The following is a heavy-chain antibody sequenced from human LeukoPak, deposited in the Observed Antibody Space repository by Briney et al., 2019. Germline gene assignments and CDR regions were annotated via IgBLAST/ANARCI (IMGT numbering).Heavy chain of an antibody. CDR1: GYTFTGYY. Sequence: ASVKVSCKASGYTFTGYYMHWVRQAAGQGLEWMGWINPNSGGTNYAQKFQGRVTMTRDTSISTAYMELSRLRSDDTAVYYCARGGYPRSLYYYYGMDAWGQGTTVTVSS. V-gene: IGHV1-2*02. CDR3: ARGGYPRSLYYYYGMDA. D-gene: IGHD5-12*01. J-gene: IGHJ6*02. CDR2: INPNSGGT.